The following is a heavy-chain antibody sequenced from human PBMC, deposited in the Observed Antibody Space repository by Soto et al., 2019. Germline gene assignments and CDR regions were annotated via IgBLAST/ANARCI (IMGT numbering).Heavy chain of an antibody. J-gene: IGHJ4*02. Sequence: QVQLQESGPGLVKPSQTLSLTCTVSGGSISSGGYYWSWIRQHPGKGLEWIGYIYYSGSTYYNPSLKSRVTISVDTSKNQFSLKLSSVTAADTAVYYCARESIDSSGYTPHASFDYWGQGTLVTVSS. V-gene: IGHV4-31*03. CDR3: ARESIDSSGYTPHASFDY. CDR1: GGSISSGGYY. CDR2: IYYSGST. D-gene: IGHD3-22*01.